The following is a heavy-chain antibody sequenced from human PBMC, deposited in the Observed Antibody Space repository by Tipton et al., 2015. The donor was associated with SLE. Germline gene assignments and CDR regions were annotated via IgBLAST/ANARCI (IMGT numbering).Heavy chain of an antibody. CDR2: ISSSSSTI. CDR1: GFIFSDYY. V-gene: IGHV3-11*04. CDR3: ARDRVTIFGVVPQPLDY. D-gene: IGHD3-3*01. J-gene: IGHJ4*02. Sequence: SLRLSCEVSGFIFSDYYMSWVRQAPGKGLEWVSYISSSSSTIYYADSVKGRFTISRDNAKNSLYLQMNSLRAEDTAVYYCARDRVTIFGVVPQPLDYWGQGTLVTVSS.